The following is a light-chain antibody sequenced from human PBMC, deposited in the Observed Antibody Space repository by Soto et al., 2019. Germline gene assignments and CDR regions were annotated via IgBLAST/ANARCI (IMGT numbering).Light chain of an antibody. J-gene: IGLJ1*01. CDR1: SSDVGGYDY. V-gene: IGLV2-14*01. CDR2: DVT. Sequence: QSALTQPASVSGSPGQSITISCTGTSSDVGGYDYVSWYQQHPGKAPKLMIYDVTNRPSGVSNRFSGSKSGNTASLTISGLSAEDEAVYYSTPYTSSSTLYVFGTGTNLTAL. CDR3: TPYTSSSTLYV.